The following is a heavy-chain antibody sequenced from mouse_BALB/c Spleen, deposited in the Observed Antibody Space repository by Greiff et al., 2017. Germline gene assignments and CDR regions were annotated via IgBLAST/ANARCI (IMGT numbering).Heavy chain of an antibody. V-gene: IGHV1-4*01. D-gene: IGHD1-1*01. CDR1: GYTFTSYT. J-gene: IGHJ4*01. CDR3: ARRDPYGSSSYYYAMDY. CDR2: INPSSGYT. Sequence: QVQLKQSGAELARPGASVKMSCKASGYTFTSYTMHWVKQRPGQGLEWIGYINPSSGYTNYNQKFKDKATLTADKSSSTAYMQLSSLTSEDSTVYYCARRDPYGSSSYYYAMDYWGLGTSVTVSS.